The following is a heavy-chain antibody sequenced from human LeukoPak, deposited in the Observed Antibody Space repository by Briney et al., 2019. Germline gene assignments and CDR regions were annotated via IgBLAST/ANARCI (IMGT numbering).Heavy chain of an antibody. CDR2: ISSSSSYI. V-gene: IGHV3-21*01. D-gene: IGHD2-15*01. Sequence: GGSLRLSCTASGFTFSSYWMNWVRQAPGKGLEWVSSISSSSSYIYYADSVKGRFTISRDNAKNSLYLQMNSLRAEDTAVYYCAVIAAPGYWGQGTLVTVSS. CDR3: AVIAAPGY. J-gene: IGHJ4*02. CDR1: GFTFSSYW.